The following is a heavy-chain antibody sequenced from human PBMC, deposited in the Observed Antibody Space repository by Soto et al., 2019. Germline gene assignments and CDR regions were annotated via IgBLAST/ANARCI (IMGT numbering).Heavy chain of an antibody. Sequence: QLQLQESGPGLVKPSETLSLTCTVSGGSISSSSYYWGWIRQPSGKGLEWIANIYHSGSTYYNPSLRSRVSISVDTSKNQFSLKLSSVTATDTAVYFCARGQYCSDASCHFHYYYYMDVWGKGTTVTVSS. CDR3: ARGQYCSDASCHFHYYYYMDV. J-gene: IGHJ6*03. V-gene: IGHV4-39*01. D-gene: IGHD2-15*01. CDR1: GGSISSSSYY. CDR2: IYHSGST.